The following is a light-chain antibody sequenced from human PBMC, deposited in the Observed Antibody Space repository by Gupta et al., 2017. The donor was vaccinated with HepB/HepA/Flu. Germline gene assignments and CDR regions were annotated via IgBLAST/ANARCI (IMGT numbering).Light chain of an antibody. J-gene: IGLJ3*02. CDR1: SGHSTYA. V-gene: IGLV4-69*01. Sequence: QLVLPQSPSASASLGASVTLTCTLSSGHSTYAIAWHQQQSAKGPRYMMRVNSDGSHSTGDGIPDRFSGSGSGADRNLIISRVQAEDDDDYYCQTWGTGIWVFGGGTKLTVL. CDR3: QTWGTGIWV. CDR2: VNSDGSH.